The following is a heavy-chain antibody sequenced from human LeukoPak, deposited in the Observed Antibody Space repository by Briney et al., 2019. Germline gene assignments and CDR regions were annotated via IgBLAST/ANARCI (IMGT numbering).Heavy chain of an antibody. D-gene: IGHD2-15*01. CDR3: ARWARYCSSGSCYSWFDP. V-gene: IGHV3-7*01. CDR1: GFTFRSYW. J-gene: IGHJ5*02. Sequence: GGSLRLPCAASGFTFRSYWMSWVRQAPGKGLEWVANMKLDGSEEYYVDSVKGRFTISSDNAKNSLYLQMNSLRVDDTAVYYCARWARYCSSGSCYSWFDPWGQGTLATVSS. CDR2: MKLDGSEE.